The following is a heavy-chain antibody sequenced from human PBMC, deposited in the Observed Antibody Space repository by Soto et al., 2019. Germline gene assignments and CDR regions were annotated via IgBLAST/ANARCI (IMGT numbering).Heavy chain of an antibody. CDR3: ARHHVRGRTIAGAAEF. J-gene: IGHJ4*02. V-gene: IGHV4-34*01. CDR1: GKSLSGYY. Sequence: SETLSLTCAVYGKSLSGYYWSWIRQPPGKALEWIGEINHSGNTNYNPSLKSRVTISVDTSRNQLFLNLSSVTAADTAMYYCARHHVRGRTIAGAAEFWGQGTLVTVSS. CDR2: INHSGNT. D-gene: IGHD1-26*01.